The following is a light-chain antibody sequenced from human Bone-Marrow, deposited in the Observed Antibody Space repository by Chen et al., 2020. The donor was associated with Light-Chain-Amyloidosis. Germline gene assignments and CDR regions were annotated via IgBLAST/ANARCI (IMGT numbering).Light chain of an antibody. J-gene: IGLJ2*01. V-gene: IGLV3-25*03. CDR1: DLPTKY. CDR2: RDT. Sequence: SYELTQPPSVSVSPGQTARITCSGDDLPTKYAYWYQQKPGQAPVLVIHRDTERPSGISERFSGSSSGTPATLTIRGVQAEDEADYPCQSADGSCTYEVIFGGGTKLTVL. CDR3: QSADGSCTYEVI.